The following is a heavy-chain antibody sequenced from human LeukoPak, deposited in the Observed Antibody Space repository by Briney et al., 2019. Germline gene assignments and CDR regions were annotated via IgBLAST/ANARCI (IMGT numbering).Heavy chain of an antibody. V-gene: IGHV5-51*01. CDR2: IYPGDSDT. CDR1: GDSFTSYW. D-gene: IGHD1-26*01. CDR3: ARHLSGSYLHDAFDI. Sequence: GESLKISCKGSGDSFTSYWIGWVRQMPGKGLEWMGIIYPGDSDTRYSPSFQGQVTISADKSISTAYLQWSSLKASDTAMYYCARHLSGSYLHDAFDIWGQGTMVTVSS. J-gene: IGHJ3*02.